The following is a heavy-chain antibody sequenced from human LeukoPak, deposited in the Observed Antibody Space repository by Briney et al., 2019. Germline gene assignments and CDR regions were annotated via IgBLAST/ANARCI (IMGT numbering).Heavy chain of an antibody. D-gene: IGHD2-21*02. J-gene: IGHJ4*02. CDR2: IDPNSGGI. CDR1: GYTFTHSY. V-gene: IGHV1-2*02. CDR3: ARDLSELDLAYCGGDCQYYFDY. Sequence: ASVNVSCKASGYTFTHSYIHWLRQAPGQGLEGMGWIDPNSGGINLAQKIQGRVTMTRDMSISTAYMELSRLRSDDTAVYYCARDLSELDLAYCGGDCQYYFDYWGQGTLVTVSS.